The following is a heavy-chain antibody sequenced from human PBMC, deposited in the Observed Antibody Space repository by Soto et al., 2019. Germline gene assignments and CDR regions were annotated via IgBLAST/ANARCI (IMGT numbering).Heavy chain of an antibody. CDR3: LKEVETVRLVAFAL. CDR1: GNTFASHG. V-gene: IGHV1-18*01. J-gene: IGHJ4*02. D-gene: IGHD5-18*01. CDR2: ISGFNGQT. Sequence: ASVKVSCKASGNTFASHGFSWVRQAPGQGLEWMGWISGFNGQTNYALKFQGRVTLTTDTSTSTAYMELRSLRSDDTALYYCLKEVETVRLVAFALWGQGTQVTVSS.